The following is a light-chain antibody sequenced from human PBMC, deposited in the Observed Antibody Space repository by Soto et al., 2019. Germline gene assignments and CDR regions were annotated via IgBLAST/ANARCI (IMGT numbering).Light chain of an antibody. V-gene: IGLV1-44*01. Sequence: VLTQPPSASGTPGQRVTISCSGSSSNIGSNTVNWYQQLPGTAPKLLIYSNNQRPSGVPDRFSGSKSGTSASLAISGLQSEDEADYYCAAWDDSLNGYVFGTGTKATVL. CDR3: AAWDDSLNGYV. CDR2: SNN. CDR1: SSNIGSNT. J-gene: IGLJ1*01.